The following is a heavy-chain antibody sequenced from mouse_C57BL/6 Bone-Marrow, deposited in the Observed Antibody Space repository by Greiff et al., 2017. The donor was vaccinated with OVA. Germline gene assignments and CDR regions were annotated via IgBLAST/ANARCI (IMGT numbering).Heavy chain of an antibody. Sequence: VQLQQPGAELVKPGASVKLSCKASGYTFTSYWMQWVKQRPGQGLEWIGEIDPSDSYTNYNQKFKGKATLTVDTSSSTAYMQLSSLTSEDSAVYYCARSGSTVVPDWYFDVWGTGTTVTVSS. CDR3: ARSGSTVVPDWYFDV. D-gene: IGHD1-1*01. J-gene: IGHJ1*03. V-gene: IGHV1-50*01. CDR2: IDPSDSYT. CDR1: GYTFTSYW.